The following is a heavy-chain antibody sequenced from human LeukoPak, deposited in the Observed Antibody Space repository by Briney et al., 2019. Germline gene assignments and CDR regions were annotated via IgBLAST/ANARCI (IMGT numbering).Heavy chain of an antibody. CDR3: AKDIFADGRYRDYYYGMDV. Sequence: GGSLRLSCAASGFTFDDYAMHWVRQAPGKGLEWVSGISWNSGSIGYADSVKGRFTISRDNAKNSLYLQMNSLRAEDTALYYCAKDIFADGRYRDYYYGMDVWGQGTTVTVSS. CDR2: ISWNSGSI. CDR1: GFTFDDYA. J-gene: IGHJ6*02. D-gene: IGHD6-19*01. V-gene: IGHV3-9*01.